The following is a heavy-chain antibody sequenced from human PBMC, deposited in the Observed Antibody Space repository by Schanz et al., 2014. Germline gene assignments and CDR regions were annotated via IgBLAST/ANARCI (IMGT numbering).Heavy chain of an antibody. J-gene: IGHJ3*02. CDR1: GYTFTSDS. Sequence: QVQLVQSGAEVKKPGASVKVSCKASGYTFTSDSMHWVRQAPGQGLEWMGWITAYNGDTNYAQKFQGRVTMTTDTSTSTAYMELSSLRSDDTAVYYCARGGGPEDVFDIWGQGTILTVSS. V-gene: IGHV1-18*04. CDR3: ARGGGPEDVFDI. D-gene: IGHD5-12*01. CDR2: ITAYNGDT.